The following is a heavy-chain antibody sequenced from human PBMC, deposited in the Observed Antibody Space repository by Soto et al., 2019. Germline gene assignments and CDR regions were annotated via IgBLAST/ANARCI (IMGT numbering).Heavy chain of an antibody. Sequence: GGSLRLSCAASGFTFSSYAMSWVRQAPGKGLEWVSAISGSGGSTYYADSVKGRFTISRDNSKNTLYLQMNSLRAEDTAVYYCAIPSIFEVALYAAFDIWGQGKMVTVSS. CDR1: GFTFSSYA. CDR3: AIPSIFEVALYAAFDI. J-gene: IGHJ3*02. D-gene: IGHD3-3*02. CDR2: ISGSGGST. V-gene: IGHV3-23*01.